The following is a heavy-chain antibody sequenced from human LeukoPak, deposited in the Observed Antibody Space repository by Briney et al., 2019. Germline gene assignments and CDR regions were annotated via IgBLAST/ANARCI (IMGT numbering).Heavy chain of an antibody. CDR2: IYYSGST. CDR3: ARVGGYSDYFDY. V-gene: IGHV4-59*08. CDR1: GGSISSYY. J-gene: IGHJ4*02. D-gene: IGHD3-10*01. Sequence: PSETLSLTCTVSGGSISSYYWSWIRQPPGKGLEWIGYIYYSGSTNYNPSLKSRVTISVDTSKNQFSLKLSSVTAADTAVYYCARVGGYSDYFDYWGQGTLVTVSS.